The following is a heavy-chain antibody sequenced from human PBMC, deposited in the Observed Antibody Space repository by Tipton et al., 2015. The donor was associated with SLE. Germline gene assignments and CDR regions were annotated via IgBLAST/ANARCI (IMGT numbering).Heavy chain of an antibody. CDR3: ARRYIMQWLAGAFDI. D-gene: IGHD6-19*01. CDR1: GGSISSYY. CDR2: IYYSGST. Sequence: LRLSCTVSGGSISSYYWSWIRQPPGKGLEWIGYIYYSGSTNYNPSLKSRVTISVDTSKNQFSLKLSSVTAADTAVYYCARRYIMQWLAGAFDIWGQGTMVTVSS. J-gene: IGHJ3*02. V-gene: IGHV4-59*01.